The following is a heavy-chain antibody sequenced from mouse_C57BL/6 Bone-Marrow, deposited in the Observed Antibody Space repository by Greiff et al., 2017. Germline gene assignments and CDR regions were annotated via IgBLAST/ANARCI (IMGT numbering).Heavy chain of an antibody. J-gene: IGHJ2*01. CDR2: INPYNGDT. CDR3: ARSDGYYVYYFDY. V-gene: IGHV1-20*01. CDR1: GYSFTGYF. D-gene: IGHD2-3*01. Sequence: EVQLQESGPELVKPGDSVKISCKASGYSFTGYFMNWVMQSHGKSLEWIGRINPYNGDTFYNQKFKGKATLTVDKSSSTAHMELRSLTSEDSAVYYCARSDGYYVYYFDYWGQGTTLTVSS.